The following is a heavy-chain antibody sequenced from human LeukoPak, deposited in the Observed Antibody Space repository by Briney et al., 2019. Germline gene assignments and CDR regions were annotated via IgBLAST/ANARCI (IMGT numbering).Heavy chain of an antibody. Sequence: SETLSLTCTVSGGSISSGGYYWSWIRQPPGKGLEWIGEINYSGSTNYNPSLKSRVTISVDTSKNQFSLKLSSVTAADTAVYYCARGRGYCSSTSCLYYYYYYMDVWGKGTTVTVSS. V-gene: IGHV4-39*07. D-gene: IGHD2-2*01. CDR1: GGSISSGGYY. CDR3: ARGRGYCSSTSCLYYYYYYMDV. CDR2: INYSGST. J-gene: IGHJ6*03.